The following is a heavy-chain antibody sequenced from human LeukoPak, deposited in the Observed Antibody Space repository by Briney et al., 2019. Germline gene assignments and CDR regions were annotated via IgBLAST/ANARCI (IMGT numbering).Heavy chain of an antibody. CDR3: VLSYFDY. CDR1: GFAFSTYG. V-gene: IGHV3-30*03. CDR2: ISYDGSNK. J-gene: IGHJ4*02. D-gene: IGHD2-2*01. Sequence: GALRLSCAASGFAFSTYGMHWVRQAPGKGLEWVAVISYDGSNKYYADSVKGRFTISRDNSKNTLYLQMNSLRAEDTAVYYCVLSYFDYWGQGTLVTVSS.